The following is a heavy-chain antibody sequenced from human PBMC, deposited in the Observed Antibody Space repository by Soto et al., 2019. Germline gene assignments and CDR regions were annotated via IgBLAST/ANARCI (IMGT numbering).Heavy chain of an antibody. CDR3: ARSIAVAGPFDY. Sequence: SETLSLTCSVSGGSITNYLWSWVRQPPGKGLEWIGFIYHSGITNYNPSLMSRVAISVDTPKNQFSLKLTSVTAADTAVYYCARSIAVAGPFDYWGQGTLVTVSS. V-gene: IGHV4-59*01. J-gene: IGHJ4*02. CDR2: IYHSGIT. CDR1: GGSITNYL. D-gene: IGHD6-19*01.